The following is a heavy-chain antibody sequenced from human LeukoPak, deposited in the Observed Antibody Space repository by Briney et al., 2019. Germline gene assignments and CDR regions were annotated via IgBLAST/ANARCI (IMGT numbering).Heavy chain of an antibody. CDR3: TRGTYYCSGATCYSFGYFDF. J-gene: IGHJ4*02. CDR2: IRSNAYGGTT. Sequence: PGGSLRLSCTASGFSFGDYAMTWVRQAPGKGLEWVSFIRSNAYGGTTEYAASVKGRFTISRDDSKSIAYLQMNSLKPEDTAVYYCTRGTYYCSGATCYSFGYFDFWGQGALVTVSS. CDR1: GFSFGDYA. D-gene: IGHD2-15*01. V-gene: IGHV3-49*04.